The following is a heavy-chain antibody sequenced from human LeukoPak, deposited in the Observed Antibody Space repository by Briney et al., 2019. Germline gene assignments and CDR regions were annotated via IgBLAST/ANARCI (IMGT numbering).Heavy chain of an antibody. Sequence: SVKVSCKASGGTFRNYAISWVRQAPGQGLEWMGGIIPFFGTANYAQKFQGRVTITADESTNTAYMELSSLRSEDTAVYYCARLDHFGSGLYYYMDVWGKGTTVTISS. CDR1: GGTFRNYA. CDR3: ARLDHFGSGLYYYMDV. V-gene: IGHV1-69*13. D-gene: IGHD3-10*01. J-gene: IGHJ6*03. CDR2: IIPFFGTA.